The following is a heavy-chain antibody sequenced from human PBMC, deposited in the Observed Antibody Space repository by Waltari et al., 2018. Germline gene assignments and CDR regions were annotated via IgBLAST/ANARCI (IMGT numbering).Heavy chain of an antibody. V-gene: IGHV4-31*03. CDR2: IYYSGST. Sequence: QVQLQESGPGLVKPSQTLSLTCTVSGGSISSGGYYWSWLRQHPGKGLEWIGYIYYSGSTYYNPSLKSRVTISVDTSKNQFTLKLSSVTAADTAVYYCARDGGYDESGVAFDIWGQGTMVTVSS. D-gene: IGHD5-12*01. J-gene: IGHJ3*02. CDR1: GGSISSGGYY. CDR3: ARDGGYDESGVAFDI.